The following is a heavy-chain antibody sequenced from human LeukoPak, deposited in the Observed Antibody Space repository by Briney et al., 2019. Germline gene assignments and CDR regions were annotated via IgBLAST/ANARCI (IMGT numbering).Heavy chain of an antibody. V-gene: IGHV4-38-2*02. CDR3: ARLYYGSGSYLTY. D-gene: IGHD3-10*01. Sequence: PSETLSLTCTVSGYSISSGYYWGWIRQPPGKGLEWIGSIYHSGSTYYNPSLKSRVTISVDTSKNQFSLKLSSVTAADTAVYYCARLYYGSGSYLTYWGQGTLVTVSS. CDR1: GYSISSGYY. CDR2: IYHSGST. J-gene: IGHJ4*02.